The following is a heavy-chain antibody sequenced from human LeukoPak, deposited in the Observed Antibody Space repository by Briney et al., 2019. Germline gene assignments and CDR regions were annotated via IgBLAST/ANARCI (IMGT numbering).Heavy chain of an antibody. V-gene: IGHV4-38-2*02. J-gene: IGHJ4*02. CDR1: DYSISSGDY. CDR3: ARETDYYDGCADY. D-gene: IGHD3-22*01. Sequence: PSETLSLTCTVSDYSISSGDYWGWIRQPPGKGLEWIGSVYRSGSTYYNPSLKSRAILSIDTSKNQFSLKLTSMTAADTAIYYCARETDYYDGCADYWGQGTLVTVSS. CDR2: VYRSGST.